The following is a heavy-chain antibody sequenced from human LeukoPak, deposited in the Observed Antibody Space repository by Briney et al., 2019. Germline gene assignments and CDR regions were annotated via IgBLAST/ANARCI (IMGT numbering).Heavy chain of an antibody. CDR2: ISYDGSNK. V-gene: IGHV3-30*18. J-gene: IGHJ4*02. Sequence: PGRSLRLSCAASGFTFSSYGMHWVRQAPGKGLEWVAVISYDGSNKYYADSMKGRFTISRDNSKNTLYLQMNSLRAEDTAVYYCAKDCRGGGYYDSSGYDYWGQGTLVTVSS. D-gene: IGHD3-22*01. CDR3: AKDCRGGGYYDSSGYDY. CDR1: GFTFSSYG.